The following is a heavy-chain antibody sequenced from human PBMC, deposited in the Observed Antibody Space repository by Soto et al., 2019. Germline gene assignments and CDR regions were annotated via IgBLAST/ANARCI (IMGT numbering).Heavy chain of an antibody. V-gene: IGHV4-31*03. CDR2: IYYSGST. CDR1: GGSIGSGGYY. J-gene: IGHJ4*02. Sequence: SETLSLTCTVSGGSIGSGGYYWSWIRQHPGKGLEWIGYIYYSGSTYYNPSLKSRVTISVDTSKNQFSLKLSSVTAADTAVYYCAREVTNLNFDYWGQGTLVTVSS. CDR3: AREVTNLNFDY. D-gene: IGHD4-17*01.